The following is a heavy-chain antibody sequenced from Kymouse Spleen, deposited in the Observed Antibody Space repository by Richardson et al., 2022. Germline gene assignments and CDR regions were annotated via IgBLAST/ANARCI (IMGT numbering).Heavy chain of an antibody. Sequence: EVQLVESGGGLVQPGGSLRLSCAASGFTFSSYSMNWVRQAPGKGLEWVSYISSSSSTIYYADSVKGRFTISRDNAKNSLYLQMNSLRDEDTAVYYCATLDILTGYPSDYWGQGTLVTVSS. J-gene: IGHJ4*02. V-gene: IGHV3-48*02. D-gene: IGHD3-9*01. CDR3: ATLDILTGYPSDY. CDR2: ISSSSSTI. CDR1: GFTFSSYS.